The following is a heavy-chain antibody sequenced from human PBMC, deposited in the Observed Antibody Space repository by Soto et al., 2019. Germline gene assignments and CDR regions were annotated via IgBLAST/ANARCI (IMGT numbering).Heavy chain of an antibody. J-gene: IGHJ6*02. V-gene: IGHV3-33*01. D-gene: IGHD3-16*01. CDR2: IWYDGGNK. CDR1: GFTFSSYG. CDR3: ARGMGEYYYSMDV. Sequence: QVQLVESGGGVVQPGRSLRLSCAASGFTFSSYGMHWVRQAPGKGLEWVAVIWYDGGNKDYADSVKGRFTISRDNSKNTLYLQMNRLRAEDTAVYYCARGMGEYYYSMDVWGQGTTVTVSS.